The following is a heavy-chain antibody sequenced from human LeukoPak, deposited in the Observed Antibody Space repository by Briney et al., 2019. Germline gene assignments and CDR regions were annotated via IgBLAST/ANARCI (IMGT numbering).Heavy chain of an antibody. CDR1: AGSLSSGSYY. CDR2: IYTSGST. D-gene: IGHD5-12*01. Sequence: SQTLSLTCTVSAGSLSSGSYYWSWIRQPAGKGLEGIGRIYTSGSTNYNPSLKSRVTISVDTSKTQCSLKLSSVTAADTAVYYCARAASGYDWGYFDYWGQGTLVTVSS. CDR3: ARAASGYDWGYFDY. V-gene: IGHV4-61*02. J-gene: IGHJ4*02.